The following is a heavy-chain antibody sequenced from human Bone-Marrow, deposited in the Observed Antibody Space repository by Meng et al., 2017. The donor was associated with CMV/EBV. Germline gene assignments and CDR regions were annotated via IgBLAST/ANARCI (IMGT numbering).Heavy chain of an antibody. D-gene: IGHD1-14*01. CDR1: GFTFSSYA. V-gene: IGHV3-30-3*01. J-gene: IGHJ6*02. CDR2: ISYDGSNK. Sequence: GESLKISCAASGFTFSSYAMHWVRQAPGKGLEWVAVISYDGSNKYYADSVKGRFTISRDNSKNTLYLQMNSLRAEDTAVYYCARVGRETNHYYGMDVWGQGTTVTVSS. CDR3: ARVGRETNHYYGMDV.